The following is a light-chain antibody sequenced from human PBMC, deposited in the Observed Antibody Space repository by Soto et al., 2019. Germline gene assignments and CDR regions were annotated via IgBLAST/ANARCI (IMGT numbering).Light chain of an antibody. Sequence: DIQMTPSPSSLSASIGDRVTITCRASQTVNTYLHWYQQKPGKAPKLLISGASSLQSGVPSRFSGSGSGTDFTLSISTLQPEDFATYYCQQSYAIPWTFGQGTKVDIK. CDR3: QQSYAIPWT. CDR2: GAS. J-gene: IGKJ1*01. V-gene: IGKV1-39*01. CDR1: QTVNTY.